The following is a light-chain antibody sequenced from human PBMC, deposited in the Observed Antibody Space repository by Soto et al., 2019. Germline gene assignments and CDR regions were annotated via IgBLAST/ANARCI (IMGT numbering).Light chain of an antibody. Sequence: EIVMTQSPATLSVSPGERVTLSCRASQSVTNNLAWYQQKPRQAPRLLIYGASTRSTGIPVRFSGSGSGSEFTLTISGLQSEDFAVYYCQQYNNWPPYTFGQGTKLEIK. CDR2: GAS. V-gene: IGKV3-15*01. CDR1: QSVTNN. CDR3: QQYNNWPPYT. J-gene: IGKJ2*01.